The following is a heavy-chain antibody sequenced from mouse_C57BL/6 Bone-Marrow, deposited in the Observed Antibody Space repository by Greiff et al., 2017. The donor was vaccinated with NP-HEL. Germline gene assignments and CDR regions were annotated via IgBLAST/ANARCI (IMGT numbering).Heavy chain of an antibody. CDR2: INYDGSST. CDR3: AREGGGNYFDY. Sequence: EVHLVESEGGLVQPGSSMKLSCTASGFTFSDYYMAWVRQVPEKGLEWVANINYDGSSTYYLDSLKSRFIISRDNAKNILYLQMSSLKSEDTATYYCAREGGGNYFDYWGQGTTLTVSS. J-gene: IGHJ2*01. CDR1: GFTFSDYY. V-gene: IGHV5-16*01.